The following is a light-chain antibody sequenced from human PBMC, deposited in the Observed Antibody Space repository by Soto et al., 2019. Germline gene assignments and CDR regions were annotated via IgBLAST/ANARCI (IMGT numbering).Light chain of an antibody. CDR3: QQRSNCWT. CDR1: QSFSTF. Sequence: EIVLTQSPATLSLSPGERAALSYRASQSFSTFLAWYPHKPGQAPRLLIYDASNRATGIPARFSGSGSGTDFTLTISSLEPEDSAFYYCQQRSNCWTFGQGTKVDIK. J-gene: IGKJ1*01. V-gene: IGKV3-11*01. CDR2: DAS.